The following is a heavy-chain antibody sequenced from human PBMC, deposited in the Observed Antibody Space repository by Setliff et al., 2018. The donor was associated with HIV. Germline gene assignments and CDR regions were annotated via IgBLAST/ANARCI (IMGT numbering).Heavy chain of an antibody. J-gene: IGHJ4*02. D-gene: IGHD3-10*01. CDR2: INTGNENT. CDR3: ARGLFFKRGVLFPAKPLFDY. V-gene: IGHV1-3*04. Sequence: GASVKVSCKASGYTFSQYALHWVRQAPGQRLEWMGWINTGNENTRYSQKFQGRVTITADESTSTAYMELSSLRSEDTAVYYCARGLFFKRGVLFPAKPLFDYWGQGTLVTVSS. CDR1: GYTFSQYA.